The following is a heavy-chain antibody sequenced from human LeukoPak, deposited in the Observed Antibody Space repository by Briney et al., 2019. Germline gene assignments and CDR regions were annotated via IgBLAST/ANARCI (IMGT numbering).Heavy chain of an antibody. J-gene: IGHJ4*02. CDR1: GFSFGDSW. CDR2: INQDGSEK. CDR3: ARDEGGYCSSTSCYGPYYFDY. Sequence: GGSLRLSCAPSGFSFGDSWMSWVRQAPGKGLEWVANINQDGSEKYYVDSVKGRFTISRDNAKNSLYLQMNSLRAEDTAVYYCARDEGGYCSSTSCYGPYYFDYWGQGTLVTVSS. D-gene: IGHD2-2*01. V-gene: IGHV3-7*01.